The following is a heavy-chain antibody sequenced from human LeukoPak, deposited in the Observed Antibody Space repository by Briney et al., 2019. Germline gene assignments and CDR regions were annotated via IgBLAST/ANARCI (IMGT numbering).Heavy chain of an antibody. CDR3: ARSLWFGESYFDY. D-gene: IGHD3-10*01. CDR1: GYSISSGYF. V-gene: IGHV4-38-2*02. J-gene: IGHJ4*02. Sequence: SETLSLTCTVSGYSISSGYFWGWIRQPPGKGLEWIGSIYHSRSTYYNPSLKSRVTISVDTSKNQFSLKLSSVTAADTAVYYCARSLWFGESYFDYWGQGTLVTVSS. CDR2: IYHSRST.